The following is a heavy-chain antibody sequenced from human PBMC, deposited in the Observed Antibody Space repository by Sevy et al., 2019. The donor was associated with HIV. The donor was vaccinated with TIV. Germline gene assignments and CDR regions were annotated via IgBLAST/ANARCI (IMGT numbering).Heavy chain of an antibody. CDR2: IWFDGSNE. D-gene: IGHD2-21*01. V-gene: IGHV3-33*01. J-gene: IGHJ4*02. Sequence: GGSLRLSCAASGFSFSSSGMKWVRQAPGKGLECLAAIWFDGSNEYYADSVKGRFTISRDIAKNSLYLQRNSLRAEDTVVYYCARDLECDRYREYGRAFKPDHWGRGTLVTVSS. CDR1: GFSFSSSG. CDR3: ARDLECDRYREYGRAFKPDH.